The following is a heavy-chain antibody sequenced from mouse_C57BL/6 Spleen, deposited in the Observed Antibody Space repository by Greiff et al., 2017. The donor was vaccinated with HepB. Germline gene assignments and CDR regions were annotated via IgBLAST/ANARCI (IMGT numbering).Heavy chain of an antibody. D-gene: IGHD4-1*01. J-gene: IGHJ2*01. Sequence: EVKLVESGGGLVKPGGSLKLSCAASGFTFSDYGMHWVRQAPEKGLEWVAYISSGSSTIYYADTVKGRFTISRDNAKNTLFLQMTSLRSEDTAMYYCARGLGLYFDYWGQGTTLTVSS. V-gene: IGHV5-17*01. CDR2: ISSGSSTI. CDR3: ARGLGLYFDY. CDR1: GFTFSDYG.